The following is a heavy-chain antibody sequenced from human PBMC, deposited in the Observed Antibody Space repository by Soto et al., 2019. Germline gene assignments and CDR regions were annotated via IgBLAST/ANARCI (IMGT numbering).Heavy chain of an antibody. CDR2: TSYDGSNG. V-gene: IGHV3-30*18. CDR1: GFNFSSSG. Sequence: QVQLVESGGGVVQPGRSLRLSCVASGFNFSSSGMLWVRQAPGKGLEWVAVTSYDGSNGYYADSVRGRFTISRDNSKNTLYLQMNSLRDEDTAVYYCAKSPPAVAGYFDYWGQGTLVTVSS. J-gene: IGHJ4*02. D-gene: IGHD6-19*01. CDR3: AKSPPAVAGYFDY.